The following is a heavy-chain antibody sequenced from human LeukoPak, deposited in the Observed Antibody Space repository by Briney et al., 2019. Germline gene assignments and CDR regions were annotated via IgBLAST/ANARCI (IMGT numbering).Heavy chain of an antibody. CDR3: ARQLSGLPDYYFDY. V-gene: IGHV4-34*01. Sequence: PSETLSLTCAVYGGSFSGYYWSWIRQPPGKGLEWIGEINHSGSTNYNPSLKSRVTISVDTSKNQFSLKLSSVTAADTAVYYCARQLSGLPDYYFDYWGQGTLVTVSS. J-gene: IGHJ4*02. CDR2: INHSGST. D-gene: IGHD1-14*01. CDR1: GGSFSGYY.